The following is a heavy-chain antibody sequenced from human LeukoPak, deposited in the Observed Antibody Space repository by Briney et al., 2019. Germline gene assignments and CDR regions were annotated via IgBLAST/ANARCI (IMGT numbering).Heavy chain of an antibody. CDR1: GGSISSSSYY. CDR3: ARRSSRLMAFDI. CDR2: IYYSGST. V-gene: IGHV4-39*01. Sequence: SETLSLTCAVSGGSISSSSYYWGWIRQPPGKGLEWIGSIYYSGSTYYNPSLKSRVTISVDTSKNQFSLKLSSVTAADTAVYYCARRSSRLMAFDIWGQGTMATVSS. J-gene: IGHJ3*02.